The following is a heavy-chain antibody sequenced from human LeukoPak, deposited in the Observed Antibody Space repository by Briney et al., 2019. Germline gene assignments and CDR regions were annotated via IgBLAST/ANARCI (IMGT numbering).Heavy chain of an antibody. CDR1: GFTFDNYN. CDR2: ISSGTNYI. V-gene: IGHV3-21*01. D-gene: IGHD2-8*02. CDR3: ARSAGGNYFDY. Sequence: GGSLRLSCAATGFTFDNYNMNWVRQAPGKGLEWVSSISSGTNYIFEADSVKGRFTVTKDTALNSLSLQMNSLRADDTAVYYCARSAGGNYFDYWDQGTLVTVSS. J-gene: IGHJ4*02.